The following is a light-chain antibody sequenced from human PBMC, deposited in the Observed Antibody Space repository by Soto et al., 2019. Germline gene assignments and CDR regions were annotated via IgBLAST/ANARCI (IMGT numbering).Light chain of an antibody. J-gene: IGLJ2*01. Sequence: QSVLTQPPSASGSPGQSVAISCTGTSSDVGGYNYVSWYQQHPGKAPKLMIYEVNKRPSGVPDRFSGSKSGNTASLTVSGLQAEDEADYYCQVWDSSTVVFGGGTKLTVL. CDR2: EVN. V-gene: IGLV2-8*01. CDR3: QVWDSSTVV. CDR1: SSDVGGYNY.